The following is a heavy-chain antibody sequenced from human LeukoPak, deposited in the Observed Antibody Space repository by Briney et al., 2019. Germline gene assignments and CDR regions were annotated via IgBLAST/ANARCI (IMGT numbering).Heavy chain of an antibody. J-gene: IGHJ4*02. D-gene: IGHD3-22*01. Sequence: PGGSLRLSCAASGFTFSSYGMSWVRQAPGKGLEWVSAISGSGGTTYYADSVKGRFTISRDNSKNTLYLQMNSLRAEDTAVYYCAKVTPVIVGSTSADYWGQGTLVTVSS. CDR1: GFTFSSYG. CDR3: AKVTPVIVGSTSADY. V-gene: IGHV3-23*01. CDR2: ISGSGGTT.